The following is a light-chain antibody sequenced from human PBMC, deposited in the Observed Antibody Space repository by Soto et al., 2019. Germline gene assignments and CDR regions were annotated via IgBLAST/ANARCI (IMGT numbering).Light chain of an antibody. CDR2: DAS. Sequence: EIVLTQSPATLSLSPGERATLSCRASQSVSSLLAWYQQKPGQPPRLLIYDASNRATGIPARFSGSGSGTDFTLTISRLEPEDFAIYYCHQRSNWPPSFGPGTTVDI. CDR1: QSVSSL. CDR3: HQRSNWPPS. J-gene: IGKJ3*01. V-gene: IGKV3-11*01.